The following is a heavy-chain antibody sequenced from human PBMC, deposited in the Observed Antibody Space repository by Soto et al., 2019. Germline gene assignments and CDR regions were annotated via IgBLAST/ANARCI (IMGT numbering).Heavy chain of an antibody. Sequence: EVQLVESGGGLVKPGGSLRLSCAASGFPFTIAWMNWVRQAPGEGLECVGRLKSETDGGTTDYAAPVQGRFTVSRDDSKNTLYLQMSSLKTEDTAVYYCATGPYGSGSYPLEHWGQGTLVTVSS. CDR3: ATGPYGSGSYPLEH. J-gene: IGHJ1*01. D-gene: IGHD3-10*01. CDR1: GFPFTIAW. V-gene: IGHV3-15*01. CDR2: LKSETDGGTT.